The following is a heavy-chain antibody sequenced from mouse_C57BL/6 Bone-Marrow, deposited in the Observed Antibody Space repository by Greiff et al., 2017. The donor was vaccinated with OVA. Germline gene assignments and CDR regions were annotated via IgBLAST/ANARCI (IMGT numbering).Heavy chain of an antibody. CDR3: ARREVITTGYAMDY. D-gene: IGHD1-1*01. CDR1: GYTFTDYN. V-gene: IGHV1-18*01. J-gene: IGHJ4*01. Sequence: EVQLQQSGPELVKPGASVKMPCKASGYTFTDYNMDWVKQSHGKSLEWIGEINPNNGGTIYNQKFKGKATLTVDKSSSTAYMERRSLTSEDTAVYYCARREVITTGYAMDYWGQGTSVTVSS. CDR2: INPNNGGT.